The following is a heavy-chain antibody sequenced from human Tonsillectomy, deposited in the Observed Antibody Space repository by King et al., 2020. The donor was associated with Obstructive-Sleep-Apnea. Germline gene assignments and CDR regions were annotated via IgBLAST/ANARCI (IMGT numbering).Heavy chain of an antibody. V-gene: IGHV4-59*08. J-gene: IGHJ4*02. CDR2: TYYSGNT. CDR3: ARHRGVEDYGDYGDYFDY. Sequence: VQLQESGPGLVKPSETLSLTCTVSGGSISNYYWSWIRQPPGKGLEWIGYTYYSGNTNFNPSLKSRVTISADTSKIQFSLRLSSVTAADTAVYYCARHRGVEDYGDYGDYFDYWGQGTLVTVSS. D-gene: IGHD4-17*01. CDR1: GGSISNYY.